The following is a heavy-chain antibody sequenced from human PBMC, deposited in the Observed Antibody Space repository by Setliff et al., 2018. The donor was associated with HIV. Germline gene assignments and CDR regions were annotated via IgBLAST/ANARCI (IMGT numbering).Heavy chain of an antibody. CDR3: ARDKSWITMVRGVYYYYYYMDV. CDR2: ISGSGGST. V-gene: IGHV3-23*01. CDR1: GFTFSSFA. D-gene: IGHD3-10*01. J-gene: IGHJ6*03. Sequence: PGGSLRLSCAASGFTFSSFAMSWVRQAPGKGLEWVSGISGSGGSTYYADSVKGRFTISRDNSKNTLYLQMNSLRAEDTAVYYCARDKSWITMVRGVYYYYYYMDVWGKGTTVTVSS.